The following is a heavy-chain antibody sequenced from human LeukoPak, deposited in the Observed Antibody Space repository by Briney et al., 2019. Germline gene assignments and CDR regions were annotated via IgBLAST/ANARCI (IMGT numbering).Heavy chain of an antibody. V-gene: IGHV3-64*01. J-gene: IGHJ2*01. Sequence: PGRSLRLSCAASGFAFSSYAMHWVRQAPGKGLEYVSAISSNGGTTYYANSVKGRFTISRDNSKNTLYLQMGSLRAEDMAVYYCARDGEYCGGDCSPRWYFDLWGRGTLVTVSS. CDR3: ARDGEYCGGDCSPRWYFDL. D-gene: IGHD2-21*02. CDR1: GFAFSSYA. CDR2: ISSNGGTT.